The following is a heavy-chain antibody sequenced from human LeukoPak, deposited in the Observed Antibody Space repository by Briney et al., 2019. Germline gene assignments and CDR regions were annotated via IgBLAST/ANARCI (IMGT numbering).Heavy chain of an antibody. V-gene: IGHV3-48*03. CDR2: ISSSGSTI. CDR3: ARAEIYGPGSYYVY. D-gene: IGHD3-10*01. J-gene: IGHJ4*02. CDR1: GFTFSSYE. Sequence: QTGGSLRLSCAASGFTFSSYEMNWVRQAPGKGLEWVSYISSSGSTIYYADSVKGRFTISRDNAKNSLYLQMNSLRAEDTALYHCARAEIYGPGSYYVYWGQGTLVTVSS.